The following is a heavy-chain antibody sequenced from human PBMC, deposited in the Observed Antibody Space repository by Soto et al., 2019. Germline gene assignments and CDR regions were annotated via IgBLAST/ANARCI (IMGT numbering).Heavy chain of an antibody. CDR2: INSDGSTT. V-gene: IGHV3-74*01. Sequence: EVQLVESGGGLVQPGGSLRLSCAASGFTFSSHWMHWVRQVPGKGLVWVSRINSDGSTTTYADSVKGRFTISRDNAKNTLYLQMNSLRAEDTAVYSCARGQESGSYFLAFDIWGQGTMVTVSS. CDR3: ARGQESGSYFLAFDI. D-gene: IGHD1-26*01. CDR1: GFTFSSHW. J-gene: IGHJ3*02.